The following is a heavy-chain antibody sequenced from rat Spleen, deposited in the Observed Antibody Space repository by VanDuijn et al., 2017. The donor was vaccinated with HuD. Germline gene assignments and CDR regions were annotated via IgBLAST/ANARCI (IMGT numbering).Heavy chain of an antibody. CDR3: ARRHYGYTDYFDY. D-gene: IGHD1-11*01. Sequence: EVQLVESGGGLVQPGRSLKLSCAASGFTFSNYDMAWVRLAPTKGLEWVASISYGDSSGHSSTYYRDSVKGRFTISRDNTKSTLSLQMDSLRSEDTATYYCARRHYGYTDYFDYWGQGVMVPVSS. CDR2: ISYGDSSGHSST. V-gene: IGHV5S23*01. CDR1: GFTFSNYD. J-gene: IGHJ2*01.